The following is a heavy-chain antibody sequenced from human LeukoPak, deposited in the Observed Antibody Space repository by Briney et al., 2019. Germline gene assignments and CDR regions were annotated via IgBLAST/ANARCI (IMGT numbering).Heavy chain of an antibody. Sequence: GGSLRLPCAASGFTFSSYAMSWVPQAPGKGLEWVSAISGSGGSTYYADSVKGRFTISRDNSKNTLYLQMNSLRAAVTAVYYCANSGDIPYWGQGTLVTVSS. J-gene: IGHJ4*02. CDR2: ISGSGGST. CDR1: GFTFSSYA. CDR3: ANSGDIPY. D-gene: IGHD4-17*01. V-gene: IGHV3-23*01.